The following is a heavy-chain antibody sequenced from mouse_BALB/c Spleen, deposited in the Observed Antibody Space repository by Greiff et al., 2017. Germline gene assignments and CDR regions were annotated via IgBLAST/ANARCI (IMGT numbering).Heavy chain of an antibody. J-gene: IGHJ4*01. D-gene: IGHD2-12*01. CDR3: ARSRGFTTRYAMDY. CDR2: IRNKANGYTT. CDR1: GFTFTDYY. V-gene: IGHV7-3*02. Sequence: EVQVVESGGGLVQPGGSLRLSCATSGFTFTDYYMSWVRQPPGKALEWLGFIRNKANGYTTEYSASVKGRFTISRDNSQSILYLQMNTLRAEDSATYYCARSRGFTTRYAMDYWGQGTSVTVSS.